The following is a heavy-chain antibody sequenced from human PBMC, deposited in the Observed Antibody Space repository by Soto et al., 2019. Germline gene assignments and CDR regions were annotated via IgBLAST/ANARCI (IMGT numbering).Heavy chain of an antibody. CDR2: IYTSGST. J-gene: IGHJ6*02. Sequence: SETLSLTCTVSGGSISSYYWSWIRQPAGKGLERIGRIYTSGSTNYNPSLKSRVTMSVDTSKNQFSLKLSSVTAADTAVYYCAREHEGKNIVVVPAAISFYGMDVWGQGTTVTVSS. CDR1: GGSISSYY. D-gene: IGHD2-2*02. V-gene: IGHV4-4*07. CDR3: AREHEGKNIVVVPAAISFYGMDV.